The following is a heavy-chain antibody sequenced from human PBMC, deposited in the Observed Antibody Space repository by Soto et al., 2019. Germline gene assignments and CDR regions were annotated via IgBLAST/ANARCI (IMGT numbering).Heavy chain of an antibody. CDR3: ARMAGPWYFDL. J-gene: IGHJ2*01. CDR1: GGSFSGFY. CDR2: INHSGSS. Sequence: QVQLQQWGAGLLKPSETLSLTCAVHGGSFSGFYWTWIRQPPGKGLEWIGEINHSGSSNYNPPLKSRVTMSLATSRNQFTRSLISVTAADPAVYYCARMAGPWYFDLWGRGTLVTVSS. V-gene: IGHV4-34*01.